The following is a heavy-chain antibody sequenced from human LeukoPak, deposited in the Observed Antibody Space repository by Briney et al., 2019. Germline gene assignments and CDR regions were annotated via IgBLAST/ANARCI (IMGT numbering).Heavy chain of an antibody. Sequence: GGSLRLSCAASGFTFSSYSMNWVRQAPGKGLEWVSYISSSSSTIYYADSVKGRFTISRDNAKNSLYLQMNSLRAEDTAVYYCARDGRVPAASPYFDYWGQGTLVTVSS. V-gene: IGHV3-48*01. J-gene: IGHJ4*02. CDR3: ARDGRVPAASPYFDY. CDR1: GFTFSSYS. CDR2: ISSSSSTI. D-gene: IGHD2-2*01.